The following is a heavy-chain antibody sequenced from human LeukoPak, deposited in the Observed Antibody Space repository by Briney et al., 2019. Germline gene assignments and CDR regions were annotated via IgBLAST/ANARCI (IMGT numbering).Heavy chain of an antibody. CDR2: INPNSGGT. J-gene: IGHJ4*02. CDR1: GYTFTGYY. V-gene: IGHV1-2*02. D-gene: IGHD6-13*01. Sequence: GASVKVSCKASGYTFTGYYIHWVRQAPGQGLEWMGWINPNSGGTNYAQKFQGRVTMTRDTSISTAYMELSRLRSDDTAVYYCARVAYGYTSSWYYFDYWGRGTLVTVSS. CDR3: ARVAYGYTSSWYYFDY.